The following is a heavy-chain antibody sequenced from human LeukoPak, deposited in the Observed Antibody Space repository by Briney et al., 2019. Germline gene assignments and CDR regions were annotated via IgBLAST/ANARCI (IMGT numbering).Heavy chain of an antibody. V-gene: IGHV4-59*01. CDR3: ARDRVGGLY. J-gene: IGHJ4*02. D-gene: IGHD1-26*01. CDR1: GGPISSYY. CDR2: IYYSGST. Sequence: SETLSLTCTVSGGPISSYYWSWIRQPPGKGLEWIGRIYYSGSTNYNPSLKSRVTISVESSKNQFSLRQSSVTPADTAVYYCARDRVGGLYWGQGTLVTVSS.